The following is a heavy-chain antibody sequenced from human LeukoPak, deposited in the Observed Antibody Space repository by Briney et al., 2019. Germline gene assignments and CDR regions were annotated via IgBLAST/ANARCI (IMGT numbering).Heavy chain of an antibody. CDR1: GGSISSSSYY. V-gene: IGHV4-39*01. D-gene: IGHD1-26*01. J-gene: IGHJ4*02. CDR3: AIVGATREAGADY. Sequence: SETLSLTCTVSGGSISSSSYYWGWIRQPPGKGLEWIGSIYYSGSTYYNPSLKSRVTISVDTSKNQFSLKLSSVPAADTAVYYCAIVGATREAGADYWGQGTLVTVSS. CDR2: IYYSGST.